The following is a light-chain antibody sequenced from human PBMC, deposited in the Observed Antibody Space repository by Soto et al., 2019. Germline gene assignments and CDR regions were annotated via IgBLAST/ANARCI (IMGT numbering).Light chain of an antibody. J-gene: IGKJ1*01. CDR2: WAS. Sequence: DIVMTQSPDSLAVSLGERATINCKSSQSVLYSSNNKNYLAWYQQKPGQPPKLLIYWASTRESGVPDRFSGSGSGTDFTLTISRLQAEDGAVDDGQQYYSTPRTFGQGTKVDIK. CDR3: QQYYSTPRT. V-gene: IGKV4-1*01. CDR1: QSVLYSSNNKNY.